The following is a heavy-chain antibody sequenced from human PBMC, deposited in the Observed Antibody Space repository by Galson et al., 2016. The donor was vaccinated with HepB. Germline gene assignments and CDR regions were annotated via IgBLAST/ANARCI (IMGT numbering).Heavy chain of an antibody. V-gene: IGHV3-9*01. CDR1: GFTFDDYG. CDR3: ARDNSYYGMDV. CDR2: ISWKSGNI. Sequence: SLRLSCAASGFTFDDYGMHWVRRGPGKGLEWVSGISWKSGNIGYADSVKGRFTISRDNAKKSMYLQMNSLRGEDTALYYCARDNSYYGMDVWGQGTTVIVSS. J-gene: IGHJ6*02.